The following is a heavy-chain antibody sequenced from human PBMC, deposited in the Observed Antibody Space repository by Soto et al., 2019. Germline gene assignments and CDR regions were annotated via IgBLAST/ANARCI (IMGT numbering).Heavy chain of an antibody. D-gene: IGHD6-13*01. Sequence: GGSLRLSCAASGFTFSSNWMHWVRQAPGKGLVWVSRINSDGSITSYAYSVKGQFTISRDNAKNTLCLQMNSLRAEDTAVYYCARGSSSWYVSFDYWGQGILVTVSS. V-gene: IGHV3-74*01. CDR2: INSDGSIT. J-gene: IGHJ4*02. CDR3: ARGSSSWYVSFDY. CDR1: GFTFSSNW.